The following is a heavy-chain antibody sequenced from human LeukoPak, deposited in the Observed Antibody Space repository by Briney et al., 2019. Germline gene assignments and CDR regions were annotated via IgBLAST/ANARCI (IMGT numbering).Heavy chain of an antibody. CDR1: GFTFSSYS. J-gene: IGHJ5*02. CDR3: ARDFDYSYGYSWFDP. Sequence: NPGGSLRLPCAASGFTFSSYSMNWVRQAPGKGLGWVSSISSSSSYIYYADSVKGRFTISRDNAKNSLYLQMNSLRAEDTAVYYCARDFDYSYGYSWFDPWGQGTLVTVSS. CDR2: ISSSSSYI. V-gene: IGHV3-21*01. D-gene: IGHD5-18*01.